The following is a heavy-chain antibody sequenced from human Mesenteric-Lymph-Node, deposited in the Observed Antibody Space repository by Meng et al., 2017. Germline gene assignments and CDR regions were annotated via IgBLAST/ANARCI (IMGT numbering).Heavy chain of an antibody. Sequence: QVTLQEWGAGLFKPSETLSLTWPVYGGSFSGYYWSWIRQPPGKGLEWIGEINHSGSTNYNPSLKSRVTISVDTSKNQFSLKLSSVTAADTAVYYCARARFLEWLLLLELRSYFDYWGQGTLVTVSS. CDR3: ARARFLEWLLLLELRSYFDY. J-gene: IGHJ4*02. V-gene: IGHV4-34*01. CDR2: INHSGST. D-gene: IGHD3-3*01. CDR1: GGSFSGYY.